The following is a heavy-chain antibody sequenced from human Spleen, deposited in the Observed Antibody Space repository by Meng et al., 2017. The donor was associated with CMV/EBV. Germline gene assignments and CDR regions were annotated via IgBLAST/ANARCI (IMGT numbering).Heavy chain of an antibody. CDR1: EGTCNSYA. D-gene: IGHD3-3*01. CDR2: IIPIFGTT. Sequence: SEGTCNSYAVSWVRQAPGQGLEWMGGIIPIFGTTNYAQKFQGRVTINTDESTTTTYMELSTLRSDDTAVYFCARPRGIDFWSGFDYWGQGTLVTVSS. CDR3: ARPRGIDFWSGFDY. V-gene: IGHV1-69*05. J-gene: IGHJ4*02.